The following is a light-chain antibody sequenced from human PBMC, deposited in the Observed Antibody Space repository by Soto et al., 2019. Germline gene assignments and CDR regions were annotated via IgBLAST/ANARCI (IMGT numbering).Light chain of an antibody. CDR3: QQYSIYPWT. Sequence: DIQMTQSPSTLSASVGDRVTITCRASQSISSWLAWYQQKPGKAPKVLIVDASSLESGVPSRFSGSGSATEFTLTISSLQPDDFATYYCQQYSIYPWTFGQGTKVEIK. CDR1: QSISSW. CDR2: DAS. V-gene: IGKV1-5*01. J-gene: IGKJ1*01.